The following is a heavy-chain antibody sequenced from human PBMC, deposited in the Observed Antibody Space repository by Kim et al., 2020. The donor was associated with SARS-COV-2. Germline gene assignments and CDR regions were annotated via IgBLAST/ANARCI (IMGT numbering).Heavy chain of an antibody. D-gene: IGHD3-3*02. CDR1: GFTFSDAW. CDR2: IKNKDDGGTT. CDR3: TTGPSIASLDH. Sequence: GGSLRLSCEASGFTFSDAWMSWARQAPGKRPEWVGRIKNKDDGGTTDYAAPVRGRFTISRDDSKNTLYLQMNSLKTEDTAMYYCTTGPSIASLDHWGRGTLVTVSS. V-gene: IGHV3-15*01. J-gene: IGHJ5*02.